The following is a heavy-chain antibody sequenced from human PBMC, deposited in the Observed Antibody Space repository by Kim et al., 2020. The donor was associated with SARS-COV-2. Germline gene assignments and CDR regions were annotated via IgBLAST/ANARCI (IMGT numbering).Heavy chain of an antibody. J-gene: IGHJ6*03. V-gene: IGHV3-9*01. CDR2: ISWNGGSI. Sequence: GGSLRLSCAASGFTFGDYAMHWVRQAPGKGLEWVSGISWNGGSIGYADSVKGRFTISRDNAKNSLYLQMNSLRVEDTALYYCAKDNAAPDSGYDFWSGYHYYLMAVWGKGTTFTVS. CDR1: GFTFGDYA. D-gene: IGHD3-3*01. CDR3: AKDNAAPDSGYDFWSGYHYYLMAV.